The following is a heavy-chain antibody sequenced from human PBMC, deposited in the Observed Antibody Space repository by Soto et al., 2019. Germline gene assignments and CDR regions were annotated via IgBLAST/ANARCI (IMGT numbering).Heavy chain of an antibody. J-gene: IGHJ6*02. V-gene: IGHV1-3*01. CDR3: ARCVVPAEDYYYYGMDV. Sequence: ASVKVSCKASGYTFTSYAMHWVRQAPGQRLERMGWINAGNGNTKYSQKFQGRVTITRDTSASTAYRELSSLRSEETAVYYCARCVVPAEDYYYYGMDVWGQGTTVTVSS. CDR2: INAGNGNT. D-gene: IGHD2-2*01. CDR1: GYTFTSYA.